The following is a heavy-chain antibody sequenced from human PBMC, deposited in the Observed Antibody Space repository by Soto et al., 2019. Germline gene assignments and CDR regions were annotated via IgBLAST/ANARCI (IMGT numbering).Heavy chain of an antibody. CDR1: GFTFSSYA. J-gene: IGHJ6*02. V-gene: IGHV3-23*01. CDR2: ISGSGGST. Sequence: EVQLLESGGGLVQPGGSLRLSCAASGFTFSSYAMNWVRQAPGTGLDWVSAISGSGGSTFYADSVQGRFTNSRDNSKNTLYLQMNSLRAEDTAVYYCAKISAAAGYYYYSMDVWGQGTTVTVSS. D-gene: IGHD6-13*01. CDR3: AKISAAAGYYYYSMDV.